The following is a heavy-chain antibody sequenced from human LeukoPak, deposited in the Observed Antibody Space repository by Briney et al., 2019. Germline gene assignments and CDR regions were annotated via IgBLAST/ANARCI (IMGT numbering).Heavy chain of an antibody. Sequence: PSETLSLTCTVSGGSISSYYWSWIRQPPGKGLEWIGYIYYSGSTNYNPSLKSRVTISVDTSKNQFSLKLSSVTAADTAVYYCAREDILTGYFDPWGQGTLVTVSS. D-gene: IGHD3-9*01. CDR2: IYYSGST. V-gene: IGHV4-59*01. J-gene: IGHJ5*02. CDR1: GGSISSYY. CDR3: AREDILTGYFDP.